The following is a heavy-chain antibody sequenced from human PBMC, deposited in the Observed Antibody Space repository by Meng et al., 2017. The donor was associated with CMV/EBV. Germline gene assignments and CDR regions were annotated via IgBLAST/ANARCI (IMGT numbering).Heavy chain of an antibody. J-gene: IGHJ4*02. CDR1: GGSISSSY. CDR3: ARGGLYYYDSSGHFDY. V-gene: IGHV4-4*07. Sequence: VWPPSSGPALVALSEPLSLTGTVSGGSISSSYWSWIRQPAGKGLEWIGRIYTSGSTNYNPSLKSRVTMSVDTSKNQFSLKLSSVTAPDTAVYYCARGGLYYYDSSGHFDYWGQGTLVTVS. D-gene: IGHD3-22*01. CDR2: IYTSGST.